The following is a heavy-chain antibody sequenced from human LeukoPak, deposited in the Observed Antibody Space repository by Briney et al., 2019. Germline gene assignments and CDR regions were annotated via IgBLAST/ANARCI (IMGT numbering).Heavy chain of an antibody. D-gene: IGHD3-10*01. J-gene: IGHJ4*02. CDR1: GFTFSSYS. CDR3: AVVRGVMGY. CDR2: ISSGGSII. Sequence: GGSLRLSCAASGFTFSSYSMNWVRQAPGKGLEWVSHISSGGSIIFYVDSVKGRFTISRDDAKNSVYLQMNSLRAEDTAVYYCAVVRGVMGYWGQGTQVTVSS. V-gene: IGHV3-48*04.